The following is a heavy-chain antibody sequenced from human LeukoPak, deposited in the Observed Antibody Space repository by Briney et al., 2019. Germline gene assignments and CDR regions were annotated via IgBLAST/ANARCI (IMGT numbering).Heavy chain of an antibody. CDR3: ATDLGGYYSGSGTYWGSLDY. CDR2: IKRKSDGGTP. D-gene: IGHD3-10*01. V-gene: IGHV3-15*01. Sequence: GGSLRLSCAASGFTFTNARMSWVRQAPAKGLEWVGRIKRKSDGGTPDNAAPVKGRFTISRDDSKNTLYLQMNSLKTEDTAVYYCATDLGGYYSGSGTYWGSLDYWGQGTVVTVSS. J-gene: IGHJ4*02. CDR1: GFTFTNAR.